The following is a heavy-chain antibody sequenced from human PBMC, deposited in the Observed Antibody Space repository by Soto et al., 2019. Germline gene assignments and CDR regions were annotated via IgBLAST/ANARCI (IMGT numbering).Heavy chain of an antibody. J-gene: IGHJ4*02. CDR2: ISGSGTST. V-gene: IGHV3-23*01. CDR1: GFTFSSYG. Sequence: EVQLLESGGGLVQPGGSLRLSCAASGFTFSSYGMSWVRQAPGKGLEWVAAISGSGTSTYYADSVKGRFTISRDNSKNTLYLQMNSLRAEDTAVYYCASGYYDVWSGYYPTFDYWGQGTLVTVSS. CDR3: ASGYYDVWSGYYPTFDY. D-gene: IGHD3-3*01.